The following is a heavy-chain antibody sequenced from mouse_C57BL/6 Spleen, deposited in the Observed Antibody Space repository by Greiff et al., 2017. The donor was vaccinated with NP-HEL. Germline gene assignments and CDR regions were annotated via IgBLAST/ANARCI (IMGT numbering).Heavy chain of an antibody. CDR2: IDPSDSYT. D-gene: IGHD4-1*01. CDR1: GYTFTSYW. Sequence: QVQLQQPGAELVKPGASVKLSCKASGYTFTSYWMQWVKQRPGQGLEWIGEIDPSDSYTNYNQKFKGKATLTVDTSSSTAYMQLSSLTSEDSAVYYCARTGTRGYWGQGTTLTVSS. V-gene: IGHV1-50*01. J-gene: IGHJ2*01. CDR3: ARTGTRGY.